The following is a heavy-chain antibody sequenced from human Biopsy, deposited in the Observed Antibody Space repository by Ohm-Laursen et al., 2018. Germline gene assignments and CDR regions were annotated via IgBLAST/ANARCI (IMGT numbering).Heavy chain of an antibody. CDR3: TRDVKRYCRGSGCYTGYFGMDV. CDR1: GGSISNNNYY. V-gene: IGHV4-61*01. Sequence: GTLSLTCTVSGGSISNNNYYWGWIRQPPGTGLEWIGNVYYSGTTNYNPSLKSRVTVSIDTSKNQFSLKLSSVTAADTAVYFCTRDVKRYCRGSGCYTGYFGMDVWGQGTTVTVSS. J-gene: IGHJ6*02. D-gene: IGHD2-2*01. CDR2: VYYSGTT.